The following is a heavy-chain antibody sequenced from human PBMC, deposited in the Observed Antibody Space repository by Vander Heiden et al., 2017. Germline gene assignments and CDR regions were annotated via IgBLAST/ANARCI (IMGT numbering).Heavy chain of an antibody. CDR1: GGTFSRYA. Sequence: QVQLVQSGAEVKKPGSAVKVSCKASGGTFSRYAISWVRQAPGQGLECMGGIIPPFGTANYAQKFEGRVTITADDSTTTAYMELRSLRYDDTAVYYCARAPQSADANYGMHVWGQGTTVNVS. V-gene: IGHV1-69*01. CDR2: IIPPFGTA. D-gene: IGHD6-19*01. CDR3: ARAPQSADANYGMHV. J-gene: IGHJ6*02.